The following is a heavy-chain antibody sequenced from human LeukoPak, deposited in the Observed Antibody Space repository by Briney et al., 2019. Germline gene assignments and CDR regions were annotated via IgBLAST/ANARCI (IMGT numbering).Heavy chain of an antibody. V-gene: IGHV4-34*01. CDR3: ARGGLGDFWSGYYFNWFDP. CDR1: GVSFSGYY. CDR2: INHSGST. Sequence: ASETLSLTCAVYGVSFSGYYWSWIRQPPGKGLEWIGEINHSGSTNYNPSLKSRVTISVDTSKNQFSLKLSSVTAADTAVYYCARGGLGDFWSGYYFNWFDPWGQGTLVTVSS. D-gene: IGHD3-3*01. J-gene: IGHJ5*02.